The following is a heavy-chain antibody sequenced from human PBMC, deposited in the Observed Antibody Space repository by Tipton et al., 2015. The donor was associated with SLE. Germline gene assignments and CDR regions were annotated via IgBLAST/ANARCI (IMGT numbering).Heavy chain of an antibody. J-gene: IGHJ4*02. CDR1: GFTYSGYA. Sequence: RFLRLSCAASGFTYSGYAMHWVRQAPGKGLEWVAFIRADGSNKDYADSVKGRFTISRDNSRNTVSLQMNSLRVEDTAVYFCARGRGGEFLDYWGQGTLVTVSS. V-gene: IGHV3-33*01. D-gene: IGHD3-16*01. CDR2: IRADGSNK. CDR3: ARGRGGEFLDY.